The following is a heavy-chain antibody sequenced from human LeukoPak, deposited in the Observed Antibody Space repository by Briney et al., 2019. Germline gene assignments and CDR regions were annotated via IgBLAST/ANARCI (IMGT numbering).Heavy chain of an antibody. CDR2: IYDSGST. J-gene: IGHJ5*02. Sequence: SETLSLTCTVSGGSISSGGYYWSWIRQHPGKGLEWIGYIYDSGSTYYNPSLKSRVTISVDTSKNQFSLKLSSVTAADTAMYHCASVVVPAGVGGWFDPWGQGTLVSVSS. D-gene: IGHD2-2*01. CDR1: GGSISSGGYY. V-gene: IGHV4-31*03. CDR3: ASVVVPAGVGGWFDP.